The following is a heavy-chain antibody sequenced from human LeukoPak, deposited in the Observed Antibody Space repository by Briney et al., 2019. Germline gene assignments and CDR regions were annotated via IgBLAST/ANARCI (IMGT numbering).Heavy chain of an antibody. D-gene: IGHD5-24*01. CDR1: GFTFSSYS. J-gene: IGHJ4*02. CDR3: ASQDGYNLRGTYYFDY. V-gene: IGHV3-21*01. CDR2: ISSGSSYI. Sequence: GGSLRLSCAASGFTFSSYSMNWVRQAPGKGLEWVSSISSGSSYIYYADSVKGRFTISRDNSKNTMYLQMNSLRAEDTAVYYCASQDGYNLRGTYYFDYWGQGTLVTVSS.